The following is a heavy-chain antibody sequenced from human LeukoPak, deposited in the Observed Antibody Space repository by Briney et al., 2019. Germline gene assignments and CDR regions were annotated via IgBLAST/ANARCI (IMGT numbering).Heavy chain of an antibody. D-gene: IGHD2-8*02. CDR1: GFTFNSYA. CDR2: ISDRGTDT. J-gene: IGHJ4*02. Sequence: QPGGSLRLSCAASGFTFNSYAMSWLRQAPGKGLEWVSCISDRGTDTFYAESVKGRFTISRDNSENTLDLQMHSLRVEDTAVYYCVKGTGFYWTRGDYWGQGTLLTVAS. V-gene: IGHV3-23*01. CDR3: VKGTGFYWTRGDY.